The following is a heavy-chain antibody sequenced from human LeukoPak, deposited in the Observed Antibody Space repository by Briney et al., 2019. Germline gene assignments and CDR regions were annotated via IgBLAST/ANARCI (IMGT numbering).Heavy chain of an antibody. Sequence: ASVKVSCKASGYTFTNYGINWVRQAPGQGLEWMGWISTYNGDTNYAQKLQDRVTMTTDTSTSTAYMELRSLRSDDTAVYYCARVYYDVLTAYQKGPDYWGQGTLVTVSS. D-gene: IGHD3-9*01. CDR3: ARVYYDVLTAYQKGPDY. CDR1: GYTFTNYG. J-gene: IGHJ4*02. V-gene: IGHV1-18*01. CDR2: ISTYNGDT.